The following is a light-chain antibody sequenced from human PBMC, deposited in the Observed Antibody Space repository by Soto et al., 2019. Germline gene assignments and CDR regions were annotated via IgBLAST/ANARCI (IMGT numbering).Light chain of an antibody. Sequence: DIQMTQSPSSLSASVGDRVTITCRASQSISSYLNWYQQKPGKATKLLIYAASSLQSGVPSRFSGSGSGTDFTPTISSLQPEDFATYYCQQSYSTPLTFGGGTKVDIK. J-gene: IGKJ4*01. V-gene: IGKV1-39*01. CDR1: QSISSY. CDR2: AAS. CDR3: QQSYSTPLT.